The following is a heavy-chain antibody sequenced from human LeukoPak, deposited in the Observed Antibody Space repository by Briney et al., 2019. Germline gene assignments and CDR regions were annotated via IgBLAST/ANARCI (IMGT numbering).Heavy chain of an antibody. CDR3: ARDRIGSSGWYPVEYWYFDL. CDR1: GYYLSSYQ. CDR2: IYTNGST. Sequence: NTSETLPLTCSVPGYYLSSYQGTWIPQPAAKGLERIGRIYTNGSTNYNPSLKSRVTMSVDTSKNQFSLKLSSVTAADTAVYYCARDRIGSSGWYPVEYWYFDLWGRGTLVTVSS. V-gene: IGHV4-4*07. D-gene: IGHD6-19*01. J-gene: IGHJ2*01.